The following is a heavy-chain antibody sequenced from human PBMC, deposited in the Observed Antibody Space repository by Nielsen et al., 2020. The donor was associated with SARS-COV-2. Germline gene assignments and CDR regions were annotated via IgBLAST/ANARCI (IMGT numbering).Heavy chain of an antibody. CDR3: ARAYHNYYYAMDV. V-gene: IGHV4-4*08. Sequence: SETLSLTCTVSGDSISSYFWSWIRQPPGKGLEWIGDIYHSASTNYNPSFKSRVTISVDTSKNQFSLKLSSVTAADTAVYYCARAYHNYYYAMDVWGQGTTVTVSS. J-gene: IGHJ6*02. CDR2: IYHSAST. D-gene: IGHD3-16*01. CDR1: GDSISSYF.